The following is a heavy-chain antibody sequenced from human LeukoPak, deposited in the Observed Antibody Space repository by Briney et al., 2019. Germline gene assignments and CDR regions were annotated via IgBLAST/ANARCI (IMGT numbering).Heavy chain of an antibody. D-gene: IGHD5-12*01. CDR3: ARGITVSKRGYSGYFGNWEIGGVVGWFDP. J-gene: IGHJ5*02. V-gene: IGHV1-2*02. CDR1: GYTFTSYH. Sequence: ASVKVSCKASGYTFTSYHMHLVRQAPGQGLEWMGIINPNSGGTNYAQKFQGRVTMTRDTSISTAYMELSRLRSDDTAVYYCARGITVSKRGYSGYFGNWEIGGVVGWFDPWGQGTLVTVSS. CDR2: INPNSGGT.